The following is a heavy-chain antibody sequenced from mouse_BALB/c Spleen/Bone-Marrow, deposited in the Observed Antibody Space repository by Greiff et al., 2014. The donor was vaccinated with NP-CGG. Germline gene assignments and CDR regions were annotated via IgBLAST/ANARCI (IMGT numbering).Heavy chain of an antibody. CDR2: IYPGDGDT. D-gene: IGHD1-2*01. CDR3: TRSTATFDY. V-gene: IGHV1-80*01. J-gene: IGHJ2*01. CDR1: GYAFSAYW. Sequence: VQLQQSGAELVRPGSSVKISCKASGYAFSAYWMNWVKQRPGQGLEWIGQIYPGDGDTNYNGKFEGEATLTADKSSSTAYMQLSSLTSEDSAVYFCTRSTATFDYWGQGTTLTVSS.